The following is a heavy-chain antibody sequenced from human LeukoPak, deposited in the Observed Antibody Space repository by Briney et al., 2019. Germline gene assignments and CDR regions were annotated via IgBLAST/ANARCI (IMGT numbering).Heavy chain of an antibody. V-gene: IGHV3-15*01. Sequence: PGGSLRLSCAASGFTVSSNYMSWVRQAPGKGLEWVGRIKSKTDGGTTDYAAPVKGRFTISRDDSKNTLYLQMNSLKTEDTAVYYCTTAGFIVYYYGMDVWGQGTTVTVSS. J-gene: IGHJ6*02. CDR2: IKSKTDGGTT. CDR3: TTAGFIVYYYGMDV. CDR1: GFTVSSNY. D-gene: IGHD2-15*01.